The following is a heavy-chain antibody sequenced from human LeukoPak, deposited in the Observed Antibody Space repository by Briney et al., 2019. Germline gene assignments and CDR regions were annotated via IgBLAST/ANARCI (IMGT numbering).Heavy chain of an antibody. CDR2: INPSGGST. Sequence: ASVKVSCKASGYTFTSYYMHWVRQAPGQGLEWMGIINPSGGSTSYAQKFQGRVTMTRDMSTSTVYMELSRLRSDDTAVYYCARGDYYDSSGYEDFDYWGQGTLVTVSS. CDR1: GYTFTSYY. CDR3: ARGDYYDSSGYEDFDY. J-gene: IGHJ4*02. D-gene: IGHD3-22*01. V-gene: IGHV1-46*01.